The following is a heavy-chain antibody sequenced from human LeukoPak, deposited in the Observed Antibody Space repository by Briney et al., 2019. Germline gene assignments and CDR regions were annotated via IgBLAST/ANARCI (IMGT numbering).Heavy chain of an antibody. CDR3: VKEQAGGAYRTSDQ. CDR2: ISYDGINK. J-gene: IGHJ4*02. Sequence: GGSLRLSCAASGFTFSSYGMHWVRQAPGKGLEWVAVISYDGINKYYRDSVKGRFTISRDNSKNMLYLQMNSLRPEDTAVYYCVKEQAGGAYRTSDQWGQGTLVTVSS. D-gene: IGHD1/OR15-1a*01. V-gene: IGHV3-30*18. CDR1: GFTFSSYG.